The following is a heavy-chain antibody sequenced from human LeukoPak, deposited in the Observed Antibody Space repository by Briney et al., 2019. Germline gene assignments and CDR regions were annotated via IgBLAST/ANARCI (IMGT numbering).Heavy chain of an antibody. Sequence: SETLSLTCAVYGGSFSGYYWSWIRQPPGKGLEWIGEINHSGSTNYNPSLKSRVTISVDTSKNQFSLKLSSVTAADTAVYYCARGNWGLFDYWGQGALVTVSS. CDR3: ARGNWGLFDY. D-gene: IGHD7-27*01. CDR1: GGSFSGYY. J-gene: IGHJ4*02. CDR2: INHSGST. V-gene: IGHV4-34*01.